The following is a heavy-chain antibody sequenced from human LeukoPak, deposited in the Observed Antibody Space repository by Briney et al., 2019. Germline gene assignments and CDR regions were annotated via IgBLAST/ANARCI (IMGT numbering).Heavy chain of an antibody. CDR3: TRDAWDGTPDY. Sequence: GGSLRLSCTASGFTFGDYAMSWFRQAPGKGLEWVGFIRSKAYGGTTEYAASVKGRLTISRDDSKSIAYLQMNSLKTEDTAVYYCTRDAWDGTPDYWGQGTLVTVSS. J-gene: IGHJ4*02. CDR1: GFTFGDYA. V-gene: IGHV3-49*03. D-gene: IGHD1-7*01. CDR2: IRSKAYGGTT.